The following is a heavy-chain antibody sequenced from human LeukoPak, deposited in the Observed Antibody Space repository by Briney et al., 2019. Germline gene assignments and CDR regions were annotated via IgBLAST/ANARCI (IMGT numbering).Heavy chain of an antibody. Sequence: GGSLRLSCAASGFTFSSYGMHWVRQAPGKGLEWVAFIRYDGSNKYYADSVKGRFTISRDNSKNTLYLQMNSLRAEDTAVYYCARVTSGGSYNFDYWGQGTLVTVSS. CDR3: ARVTSGGSYNFDY. CDR2: IRYDGSNK. D-gene: IGHD2-15*01. J-gene: IGHJ4*02. V-gene: IGHV3-30*02. CDR1: GFTFSSYG.